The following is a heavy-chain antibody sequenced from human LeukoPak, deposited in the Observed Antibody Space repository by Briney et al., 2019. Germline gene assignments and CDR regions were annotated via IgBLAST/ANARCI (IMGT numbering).Heavy chain of an antibody. V-gene: IGHV4-34*01. CDR3: ARGPVCGSSTRCYDRGHDY. J-gene: IGHJ4*02. D-gene: IGHD2-2*01. CDR2: INHSGST. Sequence: SETLSLTCAVHGGSFSGYYWSWIRQPPGKGLEWIGEINHSGSTNYNPSLKSRVTLSVETSKNQFSLKLSSVTAADTAVYYCARGPVCGSSTRCYDRGHDYWGQGTLVTVSS. CDR1: GGSFSGYY.